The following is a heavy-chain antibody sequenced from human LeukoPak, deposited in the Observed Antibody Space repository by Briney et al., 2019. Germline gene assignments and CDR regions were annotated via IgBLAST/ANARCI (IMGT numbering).Heavy chain of an antibody. D-gene: IGHD1-26*01. J-gene: IGHJ3*01. CDR1: GFTFSRYV. CDR2: IWRDGTNE. V-gene: IGHV3-33*01. CDR3: ARESKTSGSPHNDV. Sequence: PGRSLRLSCAASGFTFSRYVMHWVRQAPGKGLEWVAVIWRDGTNENYADSVKGRFIISRDNSRNTVFLQIHDLRVEDTAVYYCARESKTSGSPHNDVWGQGTMVTVSS.